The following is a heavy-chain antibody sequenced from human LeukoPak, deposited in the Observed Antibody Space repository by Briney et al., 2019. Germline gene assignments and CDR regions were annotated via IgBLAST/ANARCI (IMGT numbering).Heavy chain of an antibody. D-gene: IGHD3-16*01. V-gene: IGHV6-1*01. CDR2: TYYRSKWYN. Sequence: SQTLSLTCAISGDSVSSNSAAWNWIRQSPSRGLEWLGRTYYRSKWYNDYAVSVKSRITINPDTSKNQFSLQLNSVTPEDTAVYYCAREVSHVWGSYDSFDYWGQGTLVTVSS. CDR3: AREVSHVWGSYDSFDY. CDR1: GDSVSSNSAA. J-gene: IGHJ4*02.